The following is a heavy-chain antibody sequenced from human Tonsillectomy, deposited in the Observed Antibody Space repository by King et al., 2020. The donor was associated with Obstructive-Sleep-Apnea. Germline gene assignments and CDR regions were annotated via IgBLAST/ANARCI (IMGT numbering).Heavy chain of an antibody. CDR3: ARGRLGADYYYYGMDV. CDR2: IRAYNGNT. V-gene: IGHV1-18*04. CDR1: GYTFTSYG. J-gene: IGHJ6*02. Sequence: QLVQSGAEVRRPGASVKVSCKASGYTFTSYGITWVRQAPGQGLEWMGWIRAYNGNTNYAQKFQGTVTMTTDTSTTTAYMELRSLRSDDTAIYYCARGRLGADYYYYGMDVWGQGTTVTVSS. D-gene: IGHD1-26*01.